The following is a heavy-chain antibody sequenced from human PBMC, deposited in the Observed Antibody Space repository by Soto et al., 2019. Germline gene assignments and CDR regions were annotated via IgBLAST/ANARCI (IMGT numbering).Heavy chain of an antibody. CDR3: ARDSSGWAYYYYYMDV. Sequence: GGSLRLSCAASGFTFSSYWMSWVRQAPGKGLEWVANIKQDGSEKYYVDSVKGRFPISRDNAKNSLYLQMNSLRAEDTAVYYCARDSSGWAYYYYYMDVWGKGTTVTVSS. J-gene: IGHJ6*03. CDR1: GFTFSSYW. D-gene: IGHD6-19*01. CDR2: IKQDGSEK. V-gene: IGHV3-7*01.